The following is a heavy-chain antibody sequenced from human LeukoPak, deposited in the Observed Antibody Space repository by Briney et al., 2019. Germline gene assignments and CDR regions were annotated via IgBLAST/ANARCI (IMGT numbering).Heavy chain of an antibody. CDR3: ARDCNYGSGRSAFDI. CDR2: ISSSSSYI. V-gene: IGHV3-21*01. D-gene: IGHD3-10*01. Sequence: GGSLRLSCEASGFTFTTYSMTWVRQPPGKGLEWVSSISSSSSYIYYADSVKGRFTISRDNAKNSLYLQMNSLRAEDTAVYYCARDCNYGSGRSAFDIWGQGTMVTVSS. CDR1: GFTFTTYS. J-gene: IGHJ3*02.